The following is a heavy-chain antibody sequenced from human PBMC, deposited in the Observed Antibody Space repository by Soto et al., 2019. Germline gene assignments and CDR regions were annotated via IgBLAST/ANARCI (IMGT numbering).Heavy chain of an antibody. Sequence: PSETLSLTCTVSGGSISSYYWSWIRQPPGKGLEWIGYIYYSGSTNYNPSLKSRVTISVDTSKNRFSLSLNSVTASDTAVYFCVSQRTTVPTQAYFDDWGPGALVTVSS. D-gene: IGHD4-17*01. CDR3: VSQRTTVPTQAYFDD. V-gene: IGHV4-59*08. J-gene: IGHJ4*02. CDR2: IYYSGST. CDR1: GGSISSYY.